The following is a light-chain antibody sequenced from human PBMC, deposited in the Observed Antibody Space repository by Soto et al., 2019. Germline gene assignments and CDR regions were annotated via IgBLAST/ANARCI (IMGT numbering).Light chain of an antibody. J-gene: IGLJ2*01. Sequence: QLVLTQPPSASGTPGQRVTISCSGSSSNIGSNTVNWYQQLPGTAPKLLIYNNNQRPSGVPDRFSCAKSGTSAALAISGLQSEDEADYYCAPWDDSLNGVLFGGGTKLTVL. CDR3: APWDDSLNGVL. CDR1: SSNIGSNT. CDR2: NNN. V-gene: IGLV1-44*01.